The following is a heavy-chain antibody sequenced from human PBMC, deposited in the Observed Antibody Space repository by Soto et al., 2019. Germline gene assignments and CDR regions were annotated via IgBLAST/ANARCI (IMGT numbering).Heavy chain of an antibody. V-gene: IGHV3-30*04. D-gene: IGHD5-12*01. J-gene: IGHJ4*02. CDR2: IPYDGRDE. CDR3: AKGRGYSGYFNGEIDS. CDR1: GFTFSSYA. Sequence: PGGSLRLSCAASGFTFSSYAVQWVRQAPGKGLEWVAIIPYDGRDEDYADSVKGRFTISRDNSRSTLYLQMNSLRPEDTAVYYCAKGRGYSGYFNGEIDSWGQGILVTVSS.